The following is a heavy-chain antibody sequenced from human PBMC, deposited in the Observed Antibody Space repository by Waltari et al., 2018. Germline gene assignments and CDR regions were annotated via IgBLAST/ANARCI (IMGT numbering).Heavy chain of an antibody. CDR3: AKGFDFWSGYSLSYFDY. V-gene: IGHV3-30*18. CDR1: GFTFSNYG. Sequence: QVQLVESGGAEVQPGRSLRLSCAASGFTFSNYGMHWVRQAPGKGLEWVTAISTDGSDKKYVDYVKGRFSVSRDNSKNTLSLQMSSLTTEDSAVYYCAKGFDFWSGYSLSYFDYWGQGTLVTVSS. D-gene: IGHD3-3*01. J-gene: IGHJ4*02. CDR2: ISTDGSDK.